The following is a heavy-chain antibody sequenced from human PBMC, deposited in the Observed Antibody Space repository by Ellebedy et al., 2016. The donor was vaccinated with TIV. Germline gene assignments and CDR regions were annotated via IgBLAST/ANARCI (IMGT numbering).Heavy chain of an antibody. J-gene: IGHJ4*02. CDR2: IRSLGSTI. CDR3: ARAVRGIAIIYYFDF. D-gene: IGHD3-10*01. Sequence: GESLKISCAASGFTFNNYYMIWLRQAPGKGLEWVSYIRSLGSTIFHADSVKGRFTISRDNAQNSLYLQLNSLIAEDTAVYYCARAVRGIAIIYYFDFWGQGTLVTVSS. CDR1: GFTFNNYY. V-gene: IGHV3-11*01.